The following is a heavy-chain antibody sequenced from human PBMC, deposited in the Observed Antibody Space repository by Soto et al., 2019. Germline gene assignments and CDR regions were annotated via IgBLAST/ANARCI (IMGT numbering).Heavy chain of an antibody. Sequence: GASVKVSCKSSGCTFSSYTISWVRQAPGQGLEWMGRIIPILGIANYAQKFQGRVTITADKSTSTAYMELSSLRSEDTAVYYCAREATTVTKYYYYMDVWGKGTTVTVSS. CDR2: IIPILGIA. D-gene: IGHD4-17*01. CDR1: GCTFSSYT. CDR3: AREATTVTKYYYYMDV. V-gene: IGHV1-69*04. J-gene: IGHJ6*03.